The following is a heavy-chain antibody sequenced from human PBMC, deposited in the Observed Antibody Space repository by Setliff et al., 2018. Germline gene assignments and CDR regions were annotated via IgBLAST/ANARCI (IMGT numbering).Heavy chain of an antibody. V-gene: IGHV4-59*02. D-gene: IGHD2-2*01. J-gene: IGHJ6*03. CDR3: ARKSRNIVVVPAAVIYYYYYYMDV. Sequence: PSETLSPTCSVSGDSVTSHYWSWVRQPPGRGLEWIGYIFHSGATNYNPSLKSRVTISFGTSKNQFSLKLTSVTAADTAVYYCARKSRNIVVVPAAVIYYYYYYMDVWGKGTTVTVSS. CDR1: GDSVTSHY. CDR2: IFHSGAT.